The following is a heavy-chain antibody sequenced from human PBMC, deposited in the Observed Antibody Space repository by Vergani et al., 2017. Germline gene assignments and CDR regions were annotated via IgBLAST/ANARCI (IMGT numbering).Heavy chain of an antibody. J-gene: IGHJ4*02. CDR1: GFTFSDYY. V-gene: IGHV3-11*01. CDR3: ARDLYYYDSSRYLDD. Sequence: VQLLESGGGLVQPGGSLRLSCAASGFTFSDYYMSWIRQAPAKGLEWVSYISSSGSTIYYADSVKGRFTISRDNAKNSLYLQMNSLRAEDTAVYYCARDLYYYDSSRYLDDWGQGTLVTVSS. D-gene: IGHD3-22*01. CDR2: ISSSGSTI.